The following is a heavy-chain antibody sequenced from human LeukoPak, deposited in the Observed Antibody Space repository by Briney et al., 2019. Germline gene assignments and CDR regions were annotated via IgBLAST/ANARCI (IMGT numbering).Heavy chain of an antibody. V-gene: IGHV4-59*01. D-gene: IGHD3-16*01. CDR3: ARDLGFGYFDY. CDR2: IYYSGNT. Sequence: SETLSLTCTVSGGSISSYYWSWIRQPPGKGQEWIGDIYYSGNTNYNPSLKSRVTISVDTSKNQFSLKLSSVTAANTAVYYCARDLGFGYFDYWGQGTLVTVSS. J-gene: IGHJ4*02. CDR1: GGSISSYY.